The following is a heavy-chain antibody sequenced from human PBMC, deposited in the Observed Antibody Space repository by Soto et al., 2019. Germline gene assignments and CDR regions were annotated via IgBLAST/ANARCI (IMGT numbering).Heavy chain of an antibody. CDR1: AFTSSG. Sequence: GASVKVSCKASAFTSSGISWVRQAPGRGLEWMGWISTHNGNTIYGQKFQGRVIMTIDKITTTVYMELRRLRSDDTAVYFCAREGILGLFDAYDLWGQGTRVPVSS. J-gene: IGHJ3*01. CDR2: ISTHNGNT. V-gene: IGHV1-18*04. CDR3: AREGILGLFDAYDL. D-gene: IGHD3-3*01.